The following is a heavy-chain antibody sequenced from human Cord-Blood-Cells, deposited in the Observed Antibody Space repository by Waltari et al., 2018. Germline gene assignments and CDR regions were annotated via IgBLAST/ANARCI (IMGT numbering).Heavy chain of an antibody. CDR1: GFTFSSYA. CDR3: VITVRGIGFGYFDY. CDR2: ISGSGGST. V-gene: IGHV3-23*01. J-gene: IGHJ4*02. Sequence: EVQLLESGGGLVQPGGSLRLSCAASGFTFSSYAMSWVRQAPGKGLEWVSAISGSGGSTYYADSVKGRFTISRDNSKNTLYLQMNSLRAEDTAVYYCVITVRGIGFGYFDYWGQGTLVTVSS. D-gene: IGHD3-16*01.